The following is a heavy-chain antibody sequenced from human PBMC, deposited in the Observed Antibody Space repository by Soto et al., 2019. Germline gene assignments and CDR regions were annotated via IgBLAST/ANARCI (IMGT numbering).Heavy chain of an antibody. Sequence: QVQLVESGGGVVQPGRSLRLSCAASGFTFSSYAMHWVRQAPGKGLEWVAVISYDGSNKYYADSVKGRFTISRDNSKNTLYLQMNSLRAEDTAVYYCARSPRGYSYGYGDWFDPWGQGTLVTVSS. CDR1: GFTFSSYA. CDR3: ARSPRGYSYGYGDWFDP. J-gene: IGHJ5*02. V-gene: IGHV3-30-3*01. D-gene: IGHD5-18*01. CDR2: ISYDGSNK.